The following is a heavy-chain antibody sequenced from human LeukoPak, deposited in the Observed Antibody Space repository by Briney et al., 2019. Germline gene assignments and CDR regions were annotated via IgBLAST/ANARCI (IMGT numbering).Heavy chain of an antibody. CDR1: GFPFSSYA. J-gene: IGHJ4*02. CDR3: ARTYRARYFD. CDR2: INHSGST. V-gene: IGHV4-34*01. D-gene: IGHD3-9*01. Sequence: GSLRLSCAASGFPFSSYAMSWIRQPPGKGLEWIGEINHSGSTNYNPSLKSRVTISVDTSKNQFSLKLSSVTAAHTAVYYCARTYRARYFDWGQGTLVTVSS.